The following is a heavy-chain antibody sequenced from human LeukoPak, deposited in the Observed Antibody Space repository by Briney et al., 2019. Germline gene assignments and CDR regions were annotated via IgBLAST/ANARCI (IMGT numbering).Heavy chain of an antibody. D-gene: IGHD6-19*01. CDR2: IYGGGST. CDR1: GFTVRTYY. J-gene: IGHJ5*02. V-gene: IGHV3-53*01. Sequence: PGGSLRLSCVLSGFTVRTYYMSWVRQAPGKGLEWISIIYGGGSTYYADSVKGRFTMSKDTSKNTVYLQMNSLRAEDTAVYYCARDAYSSGWFGWFDPWGQGTLVTVSS. CDR3: ARDAYSSGWFGWFDP.